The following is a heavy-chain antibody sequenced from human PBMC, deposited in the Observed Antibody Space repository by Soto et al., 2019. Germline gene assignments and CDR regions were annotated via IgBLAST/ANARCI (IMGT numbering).Heavy chain of an antibody. CDR2: IYYSGST. CDR1: GGSISSSRYY. Sequence: PSETLSLTCTVSGGSISSSRYYWGWIRQPPGKGLEWIGSIYYSGSTYYNPSLKSRVTISVDTSKNQFSLKLSSVTAADTAVYYCARSWVAIQLWLSDAFDIWGQGTMVTVSS. V-gene: IGHV4-39*01. CDR3: ARSWVAIQLWLSDAFDI. J-gene: IGHJ3*02. D-gene: IGHD5-18*01.